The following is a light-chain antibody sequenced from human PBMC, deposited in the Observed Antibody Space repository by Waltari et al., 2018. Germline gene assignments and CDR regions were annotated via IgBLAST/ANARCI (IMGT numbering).Light chain of an antibody. Sequence: DNVVTQSPLSLPVTPGEPATISCRSSQSLLHSNGYNYREWYVQGPGQSPQRLIYLGSTRGPGVPDRFSGSGSGTDFTLKISRVEAEDVGVYYCVQARQTWAFGQGTKVDIK. J-gene: IGKJ1*01. CDR3: VQARQTWA. V-gene: IGKV2-28*01. CDR1: QSLLHSNGYNY. CDR2: LGS.